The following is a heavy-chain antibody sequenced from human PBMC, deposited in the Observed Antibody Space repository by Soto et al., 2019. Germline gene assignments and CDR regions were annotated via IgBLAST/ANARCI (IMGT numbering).Heavy chain of an antibody. Sequence: QVQLVESGGGVVQPGRSLRLSCAASGFTFSSYGMHWVRQAPGKGLEWVAVIWYDGSKKYYADSVKGRVTISRDNSKNTLYLQMSSLRAEDTAVYYWARQAAKLGYYGMDVWGQGTTVTVSS. V-gene: IGHV3-33*01. CDR2: IWYDGSKK. J-gene: IGHJ6*02. CDR3: ARQAAKLGYYGMDV. CDR1: GFTFSSYG. D-gene: IGHD6-25*01.